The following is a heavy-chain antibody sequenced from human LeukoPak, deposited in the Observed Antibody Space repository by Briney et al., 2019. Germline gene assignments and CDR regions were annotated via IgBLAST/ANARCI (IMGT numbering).Heavy chain of an antibody. CDR2: INSDGSST. CDR3: AKTWIHLELDY. J-gene: IGHJ4*02. D-gene: IGHD5-18*01. V-gene: IGHV3-74*01. Sequence: GGSLRLSCAASGFTFSSYWMHWVRQAPGKGLVWVSRINSDGSSTSYADSVKGRFTISRDNAKNTLYLQMNSLRAEDTAVYYCAKTWIHLELDYWGQGTLVTVSS. CDR1: GFTFSSYW.